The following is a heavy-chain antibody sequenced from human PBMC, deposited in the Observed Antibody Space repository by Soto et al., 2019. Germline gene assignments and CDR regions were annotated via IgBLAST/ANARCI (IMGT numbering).Heavy chain of an antibody. CDR3: ARPSGYCSSTSCKGGDAFDI. Sequence: PGGSLRLSCAASGFTFSCYSMNWVRQAPGKGLEWISYISSSSSTIFYADSVKGRFTISRDNAKNSLYLQMNGLRAEDTAVYYCARPSGYCSSTSCKGGDAFDIWGQGTMVTVSS. D-gene: IGHD2-2*01. V-gene: IGHV3-48*01. CDR2: ISSSSSTI. CDR1: GFTFSCYS. J-gene: IGHJ3*02.